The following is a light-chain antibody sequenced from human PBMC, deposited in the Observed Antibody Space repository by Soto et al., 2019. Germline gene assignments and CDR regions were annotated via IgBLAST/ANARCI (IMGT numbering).Light chain of an antibody. V-gene: IGLV2-14*01. CDR2: DVS. Sequence: QSALTQPASVSGSPGQSITISCTGTSTDVGGYNYVSWYQQHPGKAPKLMIYDVSNRPSGVSNRFSGSKSGNTASLTISGLQAEDEADYYCCPYTSITGSTYVFGTGTKVTVL. J-gene: IGLJ1*01. CDR3: CPYTSITGSTYV. CDR1: STDVGGYNY.